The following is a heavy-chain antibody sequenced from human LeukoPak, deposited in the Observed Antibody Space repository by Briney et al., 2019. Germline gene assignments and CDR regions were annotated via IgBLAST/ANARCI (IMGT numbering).Heavy chain of an antibody. D-gene: IGHD3-10*01. CDR3: ARDSQDQYGSGKNWFDP. J-gene: IGHJ5*02. V-gene: IGHV4-31*03. CDR2: IHYSGST. Sequence: SETLSLTCTVSGGSFSSGGYYWSWIRQHPGKGLEWIGYIHYSGSTYYNPSLKSRVTISVDTSKNQFSLKLSSVTAADTAVYYCARDSQDQYGSGKNWFDPWGQGTLVTVSS. CDR1: GGSFSSGGYY.